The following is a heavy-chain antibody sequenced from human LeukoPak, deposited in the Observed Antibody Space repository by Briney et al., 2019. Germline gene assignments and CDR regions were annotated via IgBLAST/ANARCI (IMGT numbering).Heavy chain of an antibody. V-gene: IGHV3-21*01. CDR1: GFTFSGCS. Sequence: GGSLRLSCAASGFTFSGCSMNWVRQAPGKGLEWVSSIGGSSSSIYYADSLKGRFTISRDNAKNSLYLQMNSLRAEDTAVYYCARTADIVVVPAAKGYFQHWGQGTLVTVSS. CDR3: ARTADIVVVPAAKGYFQH. D-gene: IGHD2-2*01. J-gene: IGHJ1*01. CDR2: IGGSSSSI.